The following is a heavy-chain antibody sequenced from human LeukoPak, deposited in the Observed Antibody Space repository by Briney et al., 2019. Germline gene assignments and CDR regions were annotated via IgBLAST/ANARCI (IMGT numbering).Heavy chain of an antibody. Sequence: ASLKVSCKASGYPFTGYYIHWVRQAPGQGLEWMGWINPDSAVTHFAQKFQDRVTITRDTSISTAYMELSSLRYDDTAVYFCARDLRGLGDYYDYWGQGTLITVTS. CDR2: INPDSAVT. CDR1: GYPFTGYY. D-gene: IGHD3-10*01. V-gene: IGHV1-2*02. J-gene: IGHJ4*02. CDR3: ARDLRGLGDYYDY.